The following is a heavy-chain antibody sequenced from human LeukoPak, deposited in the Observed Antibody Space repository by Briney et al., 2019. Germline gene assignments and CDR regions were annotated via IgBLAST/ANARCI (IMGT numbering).Heavy chain of an antibody. CDR1: GYTFTGYY. CDR3: ARGYYYDSSGSYEDY. V-gene: IGHV1-2*06. J-gene: IGHJ4*02. D-gene: IGHD3-22*01. CDR2: INPNSGGT. Sequence: ASVKVSCKASGYTFTGYYMHWVRQAPGQGLERMGRINPNSGGTNYAQKFQDRVTMTRDTSISTAYMELSRLRSDDTAVYYCARGYYYDSSGSYEDYWGQGTLVTVSS.